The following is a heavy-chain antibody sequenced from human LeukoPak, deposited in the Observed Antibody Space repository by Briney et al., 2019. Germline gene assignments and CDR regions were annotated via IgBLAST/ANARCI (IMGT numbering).Heavy chain of an antibody. V-gene: IGHV3-48*03. CDR3: ARGRIVGATDY. D-gene: IGHD1-26*01. CDR2: ISSSGSTI. CDR1: GFTFSSYE. Sequence: GGSLRLSCAASGFTFSSYEMNWVRQAPGKGLEWDSYISSSGSTIYYADSVKGRFTISRDNAKNSLYLQMNSLRAEDTAVYYCARGRIVGATDYWGQGTLVTVSS. J-gene: IGHJ4*02.